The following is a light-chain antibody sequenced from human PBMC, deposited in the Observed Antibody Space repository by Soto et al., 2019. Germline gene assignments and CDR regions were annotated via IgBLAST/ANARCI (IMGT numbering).Light chain of an antibody. CDR3: QQYNNSPLT. CDR1: QSVSSSF. Sequence: EIVLTQSPGTLSLSPGERATLSCRASQSVSSSFFAWYQQKPGQAPRLLIYGASSRAPGIPDRFSGSGSGTDFNLTISRLEPEDFAVYYCQQYNNSPLTFGGGTKVEIK. V-gene: IGKV3-20*01. CDR2: GAS. J-gene: IGKJ4*01.